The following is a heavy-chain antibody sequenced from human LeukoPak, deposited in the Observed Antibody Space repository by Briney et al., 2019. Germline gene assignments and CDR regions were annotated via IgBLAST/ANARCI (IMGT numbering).Heavy chain of an antibody. CDR1: GDTFTGFY. CDR2: IDPYSGGT. V-gene: IGHV1-2*02. D-gene: IGHD1-14*01. Sequence: ASVKVSCKAPGDTFTGFYMHWVRQAPGQGLEWMGWIDPYSGGTSYPQKFQGRVSMTQDTPISTVYMELSRLTSADTAVYFCARDSAGHEPPFDSWGQGTLVSVSS. CDR3: ARDSAGHEPPFDS. J-gene: IGHJ4*02.